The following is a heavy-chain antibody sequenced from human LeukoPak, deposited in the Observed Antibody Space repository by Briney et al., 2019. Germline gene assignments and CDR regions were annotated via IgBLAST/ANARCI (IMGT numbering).Heavy chain of an antibody. J-gene: IGHJ4*02. D-gene: IGHD3-22*01. V-gene: IGHV3-74*01. CDR3: ARNTYYYDSSGYPYYFDY. CDR1: GFTFSSYW. CDR2: INSDGSST. Sequence: GGSLRLSCAASGFTFSSYWMHWVRQAPGKGLVWVSRINSDGSSTSYADSVKGRFTISRDNAKNTLYLQMNSLRAEDTALYYCARNTYYYDSSGYPYYFDYWGQGTLVTVSS.